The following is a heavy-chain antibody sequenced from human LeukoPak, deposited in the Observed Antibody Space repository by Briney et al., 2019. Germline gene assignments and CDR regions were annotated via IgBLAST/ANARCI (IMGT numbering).Heavy chain of an antibody. V-gene: IGHV3-33*01. CDR2: ILLDGSKE. CDR3: TRGGTTLDY. CDR1: GFTFSRYG. Sequence: PGGSLRLSCVASGFTFSRYGMHWVRQAPGKGLEWVAVILLDGSKEFYTDSVKGRFTISRDNSKNTLYLQMNSLRAEDTAVYYCTRGGTTLDYWGQGTLVTVSS. D-gene: IGHD1-7*01. J-gene: IGHJ4*02.